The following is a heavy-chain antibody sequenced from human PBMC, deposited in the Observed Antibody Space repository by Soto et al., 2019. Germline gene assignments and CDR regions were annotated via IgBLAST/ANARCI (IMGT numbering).Heavy chain of an antibody. V-gene: IGHV3-33*01. CDR1: GFTFSSYG. CDR3: ARPLGGGDAFDI. D-gene: IGHD3-16*01. CDR2: IWYDGSNK. J-gene: IGHJ3*02. Sequence: QVQLMESGGGVVQPGRSLRLSCAASGFTFSSYGMHWVRQAPGKGLEWVAVIWYDGSNKYYADSVKGRFTISRDNSKNTLYLQMNSLRAEDTAVYYCARPLGGGDAFDIWGQGTMVTVSS.